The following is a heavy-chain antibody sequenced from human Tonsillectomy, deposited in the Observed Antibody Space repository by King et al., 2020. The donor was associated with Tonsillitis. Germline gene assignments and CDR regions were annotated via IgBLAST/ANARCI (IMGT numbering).Heavy chain of an antibody. J-gene: IGHJ6*03. CDR1: GFTFSSYG. CDR3: ARDGPNYYYMAV. V-gene: IGHV3-33*08. CDR2: IWYNGSYK. Sequence: VQLVESGGGVVQPGRSLRLSCAASGFTFSSYGMHWVRQAPGKGLEWVAVIWYNGSYKYYADSVKGRFTISRDNSKNTLYLQMNSLRAEDTAVYYCARDGPNYYYMAVWGKGTTVTVSS.